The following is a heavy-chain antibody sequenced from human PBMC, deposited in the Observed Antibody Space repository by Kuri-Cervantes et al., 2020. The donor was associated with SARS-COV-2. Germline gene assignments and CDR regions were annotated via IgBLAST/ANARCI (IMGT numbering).Heavy chain of an antibody. V-gene: IGHV1-2*02. Sequence: SVNVSCKACGYTFTGYYMHWVRQAPGQGLEWMGWINPNSDGTNYEQKFQGRATMTRDTSISTAYMELSRLRSDDTAVYYCARGYCSSTSRHYYEHYKDVWDKGTTVTVSS. CDR3: ARGYCSSTSRHYYEHYKDV. CDR2: INPNSDGT. CDR1: GYTFTGYY. D-gene: IGHD2-2*01. J-gene: IGHJ6*03.